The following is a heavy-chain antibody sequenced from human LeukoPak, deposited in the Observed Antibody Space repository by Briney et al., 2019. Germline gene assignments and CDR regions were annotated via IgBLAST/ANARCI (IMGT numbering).Heavy chain of an antibody. CDR2: IYYSGST. CDR1: GGYISSYY. Sequence: PSETLSLTCTVSGGYISSYYWSWIRQPPGKGLEWIGYIYYSGSTKYNPSLKSRVTISVDTSKNQFSLKLSSVTAADTAVYYCARRGYASSWSFDYWGQGTLVTVSS. V-gene: IGHV4-59*08. J-gene: IGHJ4*02. CDR3: ARRGYASSWSFDY. D-gene: IGHD6-13*01.